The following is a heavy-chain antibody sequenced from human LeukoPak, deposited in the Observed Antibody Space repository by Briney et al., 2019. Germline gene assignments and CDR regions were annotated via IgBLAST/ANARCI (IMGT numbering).Heavy chain of an antibody. V-gene: IGHV4-4*02. Sequence: SGTLSLTCAFSGVSIISSHWWSWARQSPGRGLERIGEIYHSGTTNYNPSLKSRVTMSVDKSKKQFSLNLSSVTAADTAVYYCATYFYGDYASYYFDRWGQGTLVTVSS. CDR3: ATYFYGDYASYYFDR. D-gene: IGHD4-17*01. CDR1: GVSIISSHW. CDR2: IYHSGTT. J-gene: IGHJ4*02.